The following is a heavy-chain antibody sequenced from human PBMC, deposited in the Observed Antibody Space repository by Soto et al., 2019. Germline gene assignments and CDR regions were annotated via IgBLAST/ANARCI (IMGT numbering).Heavy chain of an antibody. J-gene: IGHJ4*02. CDR1: GFTFGNYA. CDR3: AKARHSSTWDNFDF. D-gene: IGHD2-2*01. V-gene: IGHV3-23*01. CDR2: ISGSGGGNL. Sequence: PGGPLRPSCAGSGFTFGNYAMSWVRQAPGKGLEWFSGISGSGGGNLYYADSVKGRFTISRDNSQNTLYLQMNSLRAEDTAVYYCAKARHSSTWDNFDFWGQGT.